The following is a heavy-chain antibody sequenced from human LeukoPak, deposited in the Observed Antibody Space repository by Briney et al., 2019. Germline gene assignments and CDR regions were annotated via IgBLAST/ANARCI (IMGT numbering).Heavy chain of an antibody. CDR2: IYTSGST. J-gene: IGHJ3*02. CDR3: ARGSRELVVVPAAMGGAFDI. Sequence: SETLSLTCTVSGGSISSYYWSWIRQPAGKGLEWIGRIYTSGSTNYNPSLKSRVTMSVDTSKNQFSLKLSSVTAADTAVYYCARGSRELVVVPAAMGGAFDIWGQGTMVTVSS. CDR1: GGSISSYY. D-gene: IGHD2-2*01. V-gene: IGHV4-4*07.